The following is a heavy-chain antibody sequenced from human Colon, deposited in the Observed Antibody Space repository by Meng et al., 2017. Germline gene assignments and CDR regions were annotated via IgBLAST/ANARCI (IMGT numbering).Heavy chain of an antibody. V-gene: IGHV6-1*01. CDR3: TRGIRTAFDI. CDR1: GDNVFSGSVA. Sequence: SQTLSLTCAISGDNVFSGSVAWNWIRQSPSKGLEWLGRTYYRSKWYNDYRISVKSRISINLDTANNQLSLQLNSVTPEDTAIYYCTRGIRTAFDIWGHGKKVTVSS. J-gene: IGHJ3*02. D-gene: IGHD3-10*01. CDR2: TYYRSKWYN.